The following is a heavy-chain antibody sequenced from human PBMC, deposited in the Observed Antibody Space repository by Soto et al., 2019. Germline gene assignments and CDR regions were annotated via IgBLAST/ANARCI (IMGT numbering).Heavy chain of an antibody. D-gene: IGHD2-8*01. V-gene: IGHV1-3*01. CDR3: ARDGYCTINACRFFYKH. CDR1: GYTFTHYV. Sequence: QVLLEQSGAEVKKPGASVKVSCKASGYTFTHYVIHWVRQAPGQRLEWMGWINAGNGNTEYSQDFLGRATIIRDTSATTVHMELSSLKSEDTAVYYCARDGYCTINACRFFYKHWGQGTLVTVSS. CDR2: INAGNGNT. J-gene: IGHJ4*02.